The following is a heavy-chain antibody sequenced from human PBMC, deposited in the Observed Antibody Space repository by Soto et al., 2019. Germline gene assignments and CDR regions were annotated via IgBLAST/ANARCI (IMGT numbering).Heavy chain of an antibody. Sequence: GESLKISCKGSGFSFHNYWIGWVRQMPGKGLVWMWIIYPGDSDTRYSPSFQGQVTISVYNFVSTAYLQWSSLKASDTAMYYCARRGASHYQSSGYSVGFGGQGTLVTLSS. V-gene: IGHV5-51*01. CDR3: ARRGASHYQSSGYSVGF. CDR2: IYPGDSDT. D-gene: IGHD3-22*01. J-gene: IGHJ4*02. CDR1: GFSFHNYW.